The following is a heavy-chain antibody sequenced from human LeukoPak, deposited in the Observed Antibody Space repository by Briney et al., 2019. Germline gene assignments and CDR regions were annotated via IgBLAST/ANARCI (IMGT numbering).Heavy chain of an antibody. CDR1: GGSISSYY. D-gene: IGHD3-22*01. CDR3: AREKYYYDSSGETYIWFDP. Sequence: PSETLSLTCTVSGGSISSYYWSWIRQPAGKGLEWIGRIYTSGSTNCNPSLKSRVTMSVDTSKNQFSLKLSSVTAADTAVYYCAREKYYYDSSGETYIWFDPWGQGTLVTVSS. CDR2: IYTSGST. J-gene: IGHJ5*02. V-gene: IGHV4-4*07.